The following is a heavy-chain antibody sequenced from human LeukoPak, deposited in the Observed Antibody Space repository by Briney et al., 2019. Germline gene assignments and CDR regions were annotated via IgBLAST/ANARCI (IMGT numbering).Heavy chain of an antibody. Sequence: PSQTLSLTCTVSGCSISINDYYWSWIPQPPGRGREWIGYIYYSGSTFYNPYLKSRLTISADTSKNQFSLKLRSVTAADTAVYYCVRVVAYSYYDSSGDPGAFGIWGQGTMVTVSS. J-gene: IGHJ3*02. CDR2: IYYSGST. CDR1: GCSISINDYY. CDR3: VRVVAYSYYDSSGDPGAFGI. D-gene: IGHD3-22*01. V-gene: IGHV4-30-4*01.